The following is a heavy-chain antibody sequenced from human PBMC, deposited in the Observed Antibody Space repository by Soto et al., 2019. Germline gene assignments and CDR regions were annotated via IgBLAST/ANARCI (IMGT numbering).Heavy chain of an antibody. Sequence: QVQLVESGGGVVQPGESLRLSCAASGFTFGRYAVHWVRQAPGKGLEWVAVISGDGTDKYYADAVKGRFTISRDNSKNTLYMQMTSLRTDDTGTYDCARDLVFGSGEDWFDPWGQGTLVTVSS. V-gene: IGHV3-30*04. CDR2: ISGDGTDK. D-gene: IGHD3-10*01. CDR1: GFTFGRYA. CDR3: ARDLVFGSGEDWFDP. J-gene: IGHJ5*02.